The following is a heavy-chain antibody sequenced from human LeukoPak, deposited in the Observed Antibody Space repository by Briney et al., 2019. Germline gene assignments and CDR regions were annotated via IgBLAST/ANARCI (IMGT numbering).Heavy chain of an antibody. CDR1: GYTFTSYD. CDR3: ARGRARDGWYPSYYYYGMDV. V-gene: IGHV1-8*03. Sequence: ASVKVSCKASGYTFTSYDINWVRQATGQGLEWMGWMNPNSGNTGYAQKFQGRVTITRNTSISTAYMELSSLRSEDTAVYYCARGRARDGWYPSYYYYGMDVWGQGTTVTVSS. J-gene: IGHJ6*02. D-gene: IGHD6-19*01. CDR2: MNPNSGNT.